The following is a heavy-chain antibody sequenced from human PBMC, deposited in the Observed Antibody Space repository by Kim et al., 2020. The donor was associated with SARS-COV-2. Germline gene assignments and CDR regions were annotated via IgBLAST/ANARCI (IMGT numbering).Heavy chain of an antibody. V-gene: IGHV4-39*07. CDR3: ARTGSPGYSYGGPFDY. CDR1: GGSISSSSYY. CDR2: IYYSGST. J-gene: IGHJ4*02. D-gene: IGHD5-18*01. Sequence: SETLSLTCTVSGGSISSSSYYWGWIRQPPGKGLEWIGSIYYSGSTYYNPSLKSRVTISVDTSKNQFSLKLSSVTAADTAVYYCARTGSPGYSYGGPFDYWGQGTLVTVSS.